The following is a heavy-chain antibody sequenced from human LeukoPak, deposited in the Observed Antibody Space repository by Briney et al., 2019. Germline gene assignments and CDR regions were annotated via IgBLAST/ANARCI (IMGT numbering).Heavy chain of an antibody. D-gene: IGHD6-13*01. CDR3: AGPGAAVGAFDI. V-gene: IGHV3-21*01. CDR2: ISSSSSYI. J-gene: IGHJ3*02. Sequence: GGSLRLSCAASGFTFSSYSMNWVRQAPGKGLEWVSSISSSSSYIYYADSVKGRFTISRDNAKNSLYLQMNSLRAEDTAVYYCAGPGAAVGAFDIWGQGTMVTVSS. CDR1: GFTFSSYS.